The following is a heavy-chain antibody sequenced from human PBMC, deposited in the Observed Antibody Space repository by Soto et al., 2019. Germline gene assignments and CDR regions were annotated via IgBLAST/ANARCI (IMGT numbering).Heavy chain of an antibody. D-gene: IGHD2-15*01. Sequence: SETLSLTCAVYGGSFSGYYWSWIRQPPGKGLEWIGEINHSGSTNYNPSLKSRVTISVDTSKNQFSLKLSSVTAADTAVYYCARGPLVAANPSDYWGQGTLVTVSS. CDR3: ARGPLVAANPSDY. V-gene: IGHV4-34*01. CDR1: GGSFSGYY. J-gene: IGHJ4*02. CDR2: INHSGST.